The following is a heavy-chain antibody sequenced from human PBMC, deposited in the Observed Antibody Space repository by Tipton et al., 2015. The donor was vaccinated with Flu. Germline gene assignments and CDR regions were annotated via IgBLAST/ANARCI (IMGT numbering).Heavy chain of an antibody. D-gene: IGHD3-9*01. V-gene: IGHV4-31*03. CDR1: GASINSGGYF. J-gene: IGHJ4*02. Sequence: TLSLTCTVSGASINSGGYFWTWIRQDPGKGLEWIGNIYESGNTKYEPSLKSRLAISLDTSANQFSLELTSVSAADAALYFCAGERYDILTGAGGYFDAWGQGTLFTVTS. CDR3: AGERYDILTGAGGYFDA. CDR2: IYESGNT.